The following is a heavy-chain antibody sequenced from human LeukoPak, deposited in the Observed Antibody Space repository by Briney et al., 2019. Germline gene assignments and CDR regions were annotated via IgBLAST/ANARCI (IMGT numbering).Heavy chain of an antibody. J-gene: IGHJ4*02. CDR2: ISSVGTT. D-gene: IGHD3-22*01. CDR1: GFTFSNYA. CDR3: AKYFYDSSTYSFDY. V-gene: IGHV3-23*01. Sequence: PGGSLRLSCAASGFTFSNYAMSWARPAPGNGVEWGSSISSVGTTHYADSVKGRFTISRDNSKNTLFLRMNSLRAEDTAVYYCAKYFYDSSTYSFDYWGQGTLVTVSS.